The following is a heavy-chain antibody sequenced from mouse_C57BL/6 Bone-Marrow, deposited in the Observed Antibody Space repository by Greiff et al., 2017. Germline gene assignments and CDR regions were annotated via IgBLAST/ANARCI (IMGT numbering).Heavy chain of an antibody. Sequence: EVKLVESGGDLVKPGGSLKLSCAASGFTFSSSGMSWVRQTPDKRLEWVATISSGGSYTYYPDSVKGRFTLSRDNAKNTLYLQMSSLKSEDTAMYYCARTPATDWGQGTTLTVSS. CDR2: ISSGGSYT. V-gene: IGHV5-6*01. J-gene: IGHJ2*01. CDR1: GFTFSSSG. CDR3: ARTPATD. D-gene: IGHD1-2*01.